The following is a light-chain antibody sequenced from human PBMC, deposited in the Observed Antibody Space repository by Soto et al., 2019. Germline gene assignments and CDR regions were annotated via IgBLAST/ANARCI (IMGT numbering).Light chain of an antibody. V-gene: IGKV1-5*01. CDR2: HAS. CDR1: QSISTW. J-gene: IGKJ2*01. Sequence: DIQMTQSPSTLSASVGDRVNITCRASQSISTWLAWYQQKPGKAPNLLIYHASDLQSGVPSRFSGSGSGTEFTLTISSLQPDDFATYYCQQYYRYSYTFGQGT. CDR3: QQYYRYSYT.